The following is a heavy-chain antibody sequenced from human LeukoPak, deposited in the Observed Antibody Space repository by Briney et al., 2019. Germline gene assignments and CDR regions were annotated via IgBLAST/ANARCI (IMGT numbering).Heavy chain of an antibody. CDR3: ARVRDVYCSSTSCYPIEYFQH. CDR1: GYTFTSYG. D-gene: IGHD2-2*01. Sequence: ASVKVSCKASGYTFTSYGTSWVRQAPGQGLEWMGWISAYNGNTNYAQKLQGRVTMTTDTSTSTAYMELRSLRSDDTAVCYCARVRDVYCSSTSCYPIEYFQHWGQGTLVTVSS. CDR2: ISAYNGNT. J-gene: IGHJ1*01. V-gene: IGHV1-18*01.